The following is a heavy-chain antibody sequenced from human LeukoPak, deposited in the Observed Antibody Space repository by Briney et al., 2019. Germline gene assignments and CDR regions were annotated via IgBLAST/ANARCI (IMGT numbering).Heavy chain of an antibody. D-gene: IGHD3-22*01. CDR3: ARSGSSGYFNWFDP. J-gene: IGHJ5*02. CDR1: GGSIRSSSYY. CDR2: IYTSGST. Sequence: SETLSLTCTVSGGSIRSSSYYWSWIRQPAGKGLEWIGRIYTSGSTNYNPSLKSRVTMSVDTSKNQFSLKLSSVTAADTAVYYCARSGSSGYFNWFDPWGQGTLVTVSS. V-gene: IGHV4-61*02.